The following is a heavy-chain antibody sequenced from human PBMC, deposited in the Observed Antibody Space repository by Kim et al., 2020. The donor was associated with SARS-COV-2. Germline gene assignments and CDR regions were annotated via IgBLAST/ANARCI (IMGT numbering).Heavy chain of an antibody. Sequence: SETLSLTCTVSGGSISSSSYYWGWIRQPPGKGLEWIGSIYYSGSTYYNPSLKSRVTISVDTSKNQFSLKLSPVTAADTAVYYCARDTYPYYYGSGSYPYAFDIWGQGTMVTVSS. D-gene: IGHD3-10*01. V-gene: IGHV4-39*07. CDR2: IYYSGST. CDR3: ARDTYPYYYGSGSYPYAFDI. CDR1: GGSISSSSYY. J-gene: IGHJ3*02.